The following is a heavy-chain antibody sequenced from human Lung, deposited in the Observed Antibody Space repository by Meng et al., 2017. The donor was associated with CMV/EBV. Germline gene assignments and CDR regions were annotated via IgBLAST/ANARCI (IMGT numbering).Heavy chain of an antibody. J-gene: IGHJ4*02. CDR1: GFTFTSYG. Sequence: QVVAGGAGGGWVQPGGSLGLSCAASGFTFTSYGMHWVRQAPGKGLEWVAFIRYDESDKYYGESVKGRFTISRDTSRNTLDLQMNSLRPEDTGVYYCAKDDPVLHQWGQGTLVTVSS. CDR2: IRYDESDK. CDR3: AKDDPVLHQ. V-gene: IGHV3-30*02.